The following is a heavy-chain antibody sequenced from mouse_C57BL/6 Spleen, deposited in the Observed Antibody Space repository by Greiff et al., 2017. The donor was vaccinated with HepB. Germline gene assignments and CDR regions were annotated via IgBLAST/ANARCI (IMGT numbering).Heavy chain of an antibody. D-gene: IGHD2-4*01. CDR1: GYTFTSYW. J-gene: IGHJ2*01. Sequence: QVQLQQPGAELVRPGSSVKLSCKASGYTFTSYWMHWVKQRPIQGLEWIGNIDPSDSETHYNQKFKDKATLTVDKSSSTAYMQLSSLTSEDSAVYYCARLICYDYDFDYWGQGTTLTVSS. CDR2: IDPSDSET. CDR3: ARLICYDYDFDY. V-gene: IGHV1-52*01.